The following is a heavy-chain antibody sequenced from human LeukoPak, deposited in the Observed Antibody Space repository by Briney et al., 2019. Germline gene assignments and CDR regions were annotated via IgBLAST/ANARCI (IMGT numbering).Heavy chain of an antibody. Sequence: SETLSLTCTVSGGSISSSSYYRSWIRQPPGKGLEWIGSIYYTGSTYYNPSLKSRVTISVDTSNNQFSLKLSSVTAADTAVYYCARQFGGGADPNFDYWGQGTLVTVSS. D-gene: IGHD2-21*01. CDR2: IYYTGST. J-gene: IGHJ4*02. CDR1: GGSISSSSYY. V-gene: IGHV4-39*01. CDR3: ARQFGGGADPNFDY.